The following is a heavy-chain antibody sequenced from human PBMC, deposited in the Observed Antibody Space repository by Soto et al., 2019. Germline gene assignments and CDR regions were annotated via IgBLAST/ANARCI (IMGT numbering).Heavy chain of an antibody. Sequence: SVKVSCKASGFTFTSSAVQWVRQARGQRLEWIGWIVVGSGNTNYAQKFQERVTITRDMSTSTAYMELSSLRSEDTAVYYCAADNFCSSTSCYRDYWGQGTLVTVSS. V-gene: IGHV1-58*01. D-gene: IGHD2-2*01. J-gene: IGHJ4*02. CDR1: GFTFTSSA. CDR3: AADNFCSSTSCYRDY. CDR2: IVVGSGNT.